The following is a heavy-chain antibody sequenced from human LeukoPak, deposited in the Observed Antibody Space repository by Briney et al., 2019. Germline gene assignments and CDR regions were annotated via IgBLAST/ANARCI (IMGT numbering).Heavy chain of an antibody. CDR2: IYDTTRT. V-gene: IGHV4-39*01. D-gene: IGHD4-11*01. Sequence: SETLSLTCTVSGVSISISSHYWAWFRQPPGEGLEWIGSIYDTTRTYYNPSLKSRVTISVDTSKNQFSLNLSSLSAADTAVYYCARGPTVTTDFWGQGTLVTVSS. CDR1: GVSISISSHY. J-gene: IGHJ4*02. CDR3: ARGPTVTTDF.